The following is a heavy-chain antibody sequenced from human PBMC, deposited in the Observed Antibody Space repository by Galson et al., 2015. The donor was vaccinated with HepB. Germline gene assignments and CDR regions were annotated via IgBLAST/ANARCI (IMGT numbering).Heavy chain of an antibody. J-gene: IGHJ4*02. CDR2: ISYDGSNK. V-gene: IGHV3-30*04. Sequence: CAASGFTFSSYAMHWVRQTPGKGLEWVAVISYDGSNKYYADSVKGRFTISRDNSKNTANLQMDSLRAEDTAVYFCARAFFHSGSYGPMSHWGQGILVTVSS. CDR1: GFTFSSYA. CDR3: ARAFFHSGSYGPMSH. D-gene: IGHD3-10*01.